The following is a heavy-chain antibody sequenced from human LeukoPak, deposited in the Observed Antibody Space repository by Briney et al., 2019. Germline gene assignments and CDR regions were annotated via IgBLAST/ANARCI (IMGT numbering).Heavy chain of an antibody. J-gene: IGHJ6*02. CDR3: AKGIFACSSASCSNYYYYGVDV. Sequence: GGSLRLSCAASGFIFSHYGMHWVRQAPGKGLEWVAVISFDGSNKYYADSVKGRFTISSDNSKNTLYLQMNSLRAEDTAVYYCAKGIFACSSASCSNYYYYGVDVWGQGTTVTVSS. D-gene: IGHD2-2*01. V-gene: IGHV3-30*18. CDR2: ISFDGSNK. CDR1: GFIFSHYG.